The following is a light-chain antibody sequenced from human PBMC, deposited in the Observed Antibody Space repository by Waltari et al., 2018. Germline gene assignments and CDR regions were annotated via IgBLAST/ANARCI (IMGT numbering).Light chain of an antibody. CDR2: RAS. V-gene: IGKV3D-15*01. J-gene: IGKJ1*01. CDR3: QQYNIWPWT. CDR1: QSAKTS. Sequence: EVVMTQSPATLSVSPGERVSLSSRASQSAKTSLAWYQQTPGQAPRLLIYRASTRAAGVPDRFSGSGSGTEFTLTISSLQSEDSAIYYCQQYNIWPWTFGPGTNVDIK.